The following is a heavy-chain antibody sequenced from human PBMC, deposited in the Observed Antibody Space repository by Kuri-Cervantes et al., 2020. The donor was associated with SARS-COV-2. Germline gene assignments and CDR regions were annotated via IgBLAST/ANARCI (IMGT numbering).Heavy chain of an antibody. CDR3: ARSQREQLDYYYYYMDV. D-gene: IGHD6-6*01. Sequence: GESLKISCAASGFTVSSNYMSWVRQAPGKGLEWVSVIYSGGSTYYADSVKGRFTISRDNAKNSLYLQMNSLRAEDTAVYYCARSQREQLDYYYYYMDVRGKGTTVTVSS. CDR2: IYSGGST. V-gene: IGHV3-66*01. J-gene: IGHJ6*03. CDR1: GFTVSSNY.